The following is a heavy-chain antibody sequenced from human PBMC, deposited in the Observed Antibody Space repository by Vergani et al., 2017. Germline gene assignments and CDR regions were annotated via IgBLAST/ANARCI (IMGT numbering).Heavy chain of an antibody. CDR2: ISGSGGST. D-gene: IGHD2-15*01. V-gene: IGHV3-23*01. CDR1: GFTFSSYA. CDR3: AKDRFVLGVVAALDY. Sequence: EVQLLESGGGLVQPGGSLRLSCAASGFTFSSYAMSWVRQAPGKGLEWVSAISGSGGSTYYADSGKGRFTISRDNSKNTLYLQMNSLRAEDTAVYYCAKDRFVLGVVAALDYWGQGTLVTVSS. J-gene: IGHJ4*02.